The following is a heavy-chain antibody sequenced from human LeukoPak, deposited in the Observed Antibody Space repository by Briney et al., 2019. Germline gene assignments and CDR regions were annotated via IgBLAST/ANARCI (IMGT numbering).Heavy chain of an antibody. V-gene: IGHV3-21*01. J-gene: IGHJ4*02. CDR2: ISSSSSYI. Sequence: GGSLRLSCAASGFTFSSYSMNWVRQAPGKGLEWVSSISSSSSYIYYADSVKGRFTISRDNAKNSPYLQMNSLRAEDTAVYYCARDQGPGTLDYWGQGTLVTVSS. D-gene: IGHD6-13*01. CDR1: GFTFSSYS. CDR3: ARDQGPGTLDY.